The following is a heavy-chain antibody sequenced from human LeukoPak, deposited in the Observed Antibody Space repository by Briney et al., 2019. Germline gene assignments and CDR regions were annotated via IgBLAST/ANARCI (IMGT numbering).Heavy chain of an antibody. CDR1: GYTFTSYD. V-gene: IGHV1-8*03. CDR2: MNPNSGNT. CDR3: ARGKPGYDFWSGYYYYYMDV. D-gene: IGHD3-3*01. J-gene: IGHJ6*03. Sequence: GASVKVSGKASGYTFTSYDINWVRQATGQGLEWMGWMNPNSGNTGYAQKFQGRVIITRNTSISTAYMELSSLRSEDTAVYYCARGKPGYDFWSGYYYYYMDVWGKGTTVTVSS.